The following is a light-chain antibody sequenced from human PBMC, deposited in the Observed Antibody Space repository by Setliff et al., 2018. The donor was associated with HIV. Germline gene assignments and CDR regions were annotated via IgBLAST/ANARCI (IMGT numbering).Light chain of an antibody. J-gene: IGLJ2*01. CDR1: SSDIGTYNL. V-gene: IGLV2-23*01. CDR2: DDS. Sequence: QSVLTQPASVSGSPRQSITISCTGTSSDIGTYNLVSWYQQYPGKAPKLMIYDDSKRPSGLSNRFSGSKSGNTASLTISGLQAEDEADYYCCSYAGSATWVFGGGTKVTVL. CDR3: CSYAGSATWV.